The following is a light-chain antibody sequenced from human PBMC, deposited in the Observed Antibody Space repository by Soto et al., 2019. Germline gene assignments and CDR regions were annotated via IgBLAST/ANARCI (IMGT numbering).Light chain of an antibody. Sequence: DIQLTQSPSSLSASVGDRVTITGRASQSISSWLAWYQQKPGKDPKILIYKASTLKSGVPSRFSGSGSATEFTLTISSLQPDDFATYYCHHHNSYSEAFGQGTKVDIK. CDR2: KAS. CDR1: QSISSW. CDR3: HHHNSYSEA. V-gene: IGKV1-5*03. J-gene: IGKJ1*01.